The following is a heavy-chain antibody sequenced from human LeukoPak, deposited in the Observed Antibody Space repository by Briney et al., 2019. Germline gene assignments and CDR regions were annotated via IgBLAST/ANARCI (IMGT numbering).Heavy chain of an antibody. CDR1: GGSFSGYY. Sequence: SETLSLTCAVYGGSFSGYYWSWIRQPPGNGLEWIGEINHSGSTNYNPSLRSRVTISVDTSKNQFSLKLSSVTAADTAVYYCARGRLLWSGWFDPWGQGTLVTVSS. J-gene: IGHJ5*02. CDR3: ARGRLLWSGWFDP. D-gene: IGHD2-21*01. CDR2: INHSGST. V-gene: IGHV4-34*01.